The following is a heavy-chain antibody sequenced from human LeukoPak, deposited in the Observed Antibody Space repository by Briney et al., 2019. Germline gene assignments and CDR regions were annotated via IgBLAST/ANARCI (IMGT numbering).Heavy chain of an antibody. CDR2: ISSSSSSTI. CDR1: GFTFSSYG. CDR3: ARDPYSGSYGNYYYYMDV. D-gene: IGHD1-26*01. V-gene: IGHV3-48*04. Sequence: GGSLRLSCAASGFTFSSYGMTWVRQAPGKGLEWVSYISSSSSSTIYYADSVKGRFTISRDNAKNSLYLQMNSLRAEDTAVYYCARDPYSGSYGNYYYYMDVWGKGTTVTISS. J-gene: IGHJ6*03.